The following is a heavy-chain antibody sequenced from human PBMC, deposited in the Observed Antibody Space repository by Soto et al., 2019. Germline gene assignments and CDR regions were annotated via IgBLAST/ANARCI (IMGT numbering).Heavy chain of an antibody. CDR3: ARDGIHSGEFDP. D-gene: IGHD1-26*01. J-gene: IGHJ5*02. CDR2: ISSSGNTI. V-gene: IGHV3-48*03. Sequence: EVQLVESGGGLVQPGGSLRLSCAASGFTFSSYEMNWVRQAPGKGLEWVSYISSSGNTIYYADSVKGRFTISRDNAKNSLFLQMNSLRADDTALYYCARDGIHSGEFDPWGQGTLVTVSS. CDR1: GFTFSSYE.